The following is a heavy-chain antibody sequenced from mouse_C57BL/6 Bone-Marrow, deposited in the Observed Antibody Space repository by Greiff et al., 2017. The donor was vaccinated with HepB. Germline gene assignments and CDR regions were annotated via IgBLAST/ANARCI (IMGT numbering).Heavy chain of an antibody. Sequence: EVQLQQSGAELVRPGASVKLSCTASGFNIKDDYMHWVKQRPEQGLEWIGWIDPENGDTEYASKFKGKATITADTSSNTAYLQLSSLTSEDTAVYYCTKTYYYGSSCDWFAYWGQGTLVTVSA. CDR3: TKTYYYGSSCDWFAY. D-gene: IGHD1-1*01. CDR2: IDPENGDT. V-gene: IGHV14-4*01. CDR1: GFNIKDDY. J-gene: IGHJ3*01.